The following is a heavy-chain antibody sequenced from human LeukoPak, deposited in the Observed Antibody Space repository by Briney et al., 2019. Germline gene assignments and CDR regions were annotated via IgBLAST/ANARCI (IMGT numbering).Heavy chain of an antibody. Sequence: TGGSLRLSCAASGFSFNSYAMSWVRQAPGKGLEWVSVVSESGSTTYDTDSVKGRFTISRDNSKGMLYLQMNSLRAEDTAVYYCAKAASVVTSPFDYWGQGTLVTVSS. CDR3: AKAASVVTSPFDY. D-gene: IGHD3-22*01. J-gene: IGHJ4*02. CDR1: GFSFNSYA. CDR2: VSESGSTT. V-gene: IGHV3-23*01.